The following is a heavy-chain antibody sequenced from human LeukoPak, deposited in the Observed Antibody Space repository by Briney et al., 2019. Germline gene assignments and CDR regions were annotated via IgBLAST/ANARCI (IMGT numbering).Heavy chain of an antibody. V-gene: IGHV4-34*01. CDR3: ARPRRLWFGSRGWFDP. CDR2: INHSGST. J-gene: IGHJ5*02. D-gene: IGHD3-10*01. CDR1: GGSFSGYY. Sequence: SETLSLTCAVYGGSFSGYYWSWIRQPPGKGLEWIGEINHSGSTNYNPPLKSRVTISVDTSKNQFSLKLSSVTAADTAVYYCARPRRLWFGSRGWFDPWGQGTLVTVSS.